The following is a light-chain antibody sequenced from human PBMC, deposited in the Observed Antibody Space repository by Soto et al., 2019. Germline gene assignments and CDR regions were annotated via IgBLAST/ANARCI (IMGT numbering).Light chain of an antibody. CDR1: ESVSTY. V-gene: IGKV3-15*01. J-gene: IGKJ1*01. CDR2: GAS. CDR3: HQYHNWPKA. Sequence: ETVMTQSPATLSVSPGERVTLSCRASESVSTYLAGYQQKPGQAPRLLIYGASARATGIPARFSGNGSGTEFKLIISNMQPEDFAVYYCHQYHNWPKAFGQGTKVEIK.